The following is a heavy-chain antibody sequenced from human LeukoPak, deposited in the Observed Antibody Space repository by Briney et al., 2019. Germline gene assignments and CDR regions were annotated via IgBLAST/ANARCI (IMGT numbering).Heavy chain of an antibody. V-gene: IGHV3-74*01. Sequence: GGSLRLSCAASGFTFSSYWMHWVRQAPGKGLVWVSRINSGGRTTGYAGSVKGRFTISRDNAKKMLYLQMNSLRAEDTAVYYCVRDRPSDYYDSSVDAFDIWGRGTMVTVSS. CDR1: GFTFSSYW. D-gene: IGHD3-22*01. CDR2: INSGGRTT. J-gene: IGHJ3*02. CDR3: VRDRPSDYYDSSVDAFDI.